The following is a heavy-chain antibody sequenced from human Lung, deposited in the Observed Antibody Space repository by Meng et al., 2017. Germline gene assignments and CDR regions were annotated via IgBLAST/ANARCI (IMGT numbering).Heavy chain of an antibody. CDR1: VGSGSGSY. CDR2: IHHGGSN. D-gene: IGHD3-10*01. CDR3: ARERHSTIMRGVIDF. Sequence: QGQRQRVDAGLLRALGELSAIGGVQVGSGSGSYWGLIRQAPAKGLEWIGKIHHGGSNNYNPSLESRVTISVDTPQNQFSLRLTSMTVADTAVYYCARERHSTIMRGVIDFWGQGALVTVSS. J-gene: IGHJ4*02. V-gene: IGHV4-34*01.